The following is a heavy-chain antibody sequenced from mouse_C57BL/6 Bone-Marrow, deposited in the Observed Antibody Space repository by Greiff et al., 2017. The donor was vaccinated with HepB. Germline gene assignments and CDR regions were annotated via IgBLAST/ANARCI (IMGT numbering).Heavy chain of an antibody. D-gene: IGHD1-1*01. CDR3: ARGYLLLRPDWFAY. Sequence: QVQLQQSGAELMKPGASVKLSCKATGYTFTGYWIEWVKQRPGHGLEWIGEILPGSGSTNYNAKFKGKATFTADTSSNTAYMQLSSLTTEDSAIYYCARGYLLLRPDWFAYWGQGTLVTVSA. V-gene: IGHV1-9*01. J-gene: IGHJ3*01. CDR2: ILPGSGST. CDR1: GYTFTGYW.